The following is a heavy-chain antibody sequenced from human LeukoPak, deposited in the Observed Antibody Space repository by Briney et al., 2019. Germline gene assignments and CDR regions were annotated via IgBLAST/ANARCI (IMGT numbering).Heavy chain of an antibody. D-gene: IGHD4-17*01. CDR3: AREGPLRLPYFDP. CDR2: NNPNSGAT. CDR1: GYTFTDQY. Sequence: ASVKVSCKASGYTFTDQYIHWVRRASGQGLEWRGWNNPNSGATKYAQKFQGRVTMTRDTSISTAYMELSSLRSDDTAVYYCAREGPLRLPYFDPWGQGTLVTVSS. V-gene: IGHV1-2*02. J-gene: IGHJ5*02.